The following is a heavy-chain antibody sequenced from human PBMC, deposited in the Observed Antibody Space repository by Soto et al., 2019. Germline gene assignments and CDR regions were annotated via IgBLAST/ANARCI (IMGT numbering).Heavy chain of an antibody. CDR2: IYSRGSG. J-gene: IGHJ6*02. D-gene: IGHD3-10*01. V-gene: IGHV4-61*01. CDR1: GGSVSSGSFY. CDR3: ARDSGSYYNVGSRSHGMDV. Sequence: QVQLQESGPGLVKPSETLSLTCTVSGGSVSSGSFYWSWIRQPPGKGLEWIGYIYSRGSGDYNPSLESRVTISVDTSKKQFSLKLRSVTAADTAVYYCARDSGSYYNVGSRSHGMDVWGQGTTVTVSS.